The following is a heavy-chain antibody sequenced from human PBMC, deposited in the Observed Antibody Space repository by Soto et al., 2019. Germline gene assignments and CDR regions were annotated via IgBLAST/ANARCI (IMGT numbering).Heavy chain of an antibody. CDR2: IYSGGST. D-gene: IGHD1-26*01. J-gene: IGHJ5*02. CDR1: GFSVSTNY. Sequence: GGSLRLSCAASGFSVSTNYMTWVRQAPGKGLEWVSVIYSGGSTYYADSVKGRFTISRDNSKNTLHLQMNSLRAEDTAVYYCARGSGSLYYFDPWGQGTLVTVSS. V-gene: IGHV3-53*01. CDR3: ARGSGSLYYFDP.